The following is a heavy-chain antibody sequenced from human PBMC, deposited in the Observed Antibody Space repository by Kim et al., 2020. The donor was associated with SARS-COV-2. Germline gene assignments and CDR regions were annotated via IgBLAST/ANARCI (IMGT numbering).Heavy chain of an antibody. CDR1: GSSFSNSD. CDR2: ISAGGAYR. V-gene: IGHV3-21*01. CDR3: ASLVVSIY. J-gene: IGHJ4*02. D-gene: IGHD2-21*01. Sequence: GGSLRLSCAASGSSFSNSDMNWVRQAPGKGLEWVSSISAGGAYRHYADSVKGRFTISRDNDKKSVYLQLRSLRVEDTAVYYCASLVVSIYWGQGSLVTVSA.